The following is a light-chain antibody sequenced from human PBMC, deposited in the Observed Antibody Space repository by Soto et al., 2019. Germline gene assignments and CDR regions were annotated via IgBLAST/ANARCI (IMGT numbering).Light chain of an antibody. J-gene: IGLJ1*01. CDR3: TSYAGVNNV. Sequence: QSALTQPPSASGSPGQSVTISCTGTSSDVGGYNYVSWYQQHPGKVPKLMVYEVNKRPSGVPDRFSGSKSGNTASLTVSGLQAEDEADYYCTSYAGVNNVFGTGTKVTVL. V-gene: IGLV2-8*01. CDR2: EVN. CDR1: SSDVGGYNY.